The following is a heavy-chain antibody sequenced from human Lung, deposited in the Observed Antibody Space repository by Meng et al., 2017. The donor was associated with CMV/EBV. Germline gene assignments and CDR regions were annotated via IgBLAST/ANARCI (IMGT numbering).Heavy chain of an antibody. CDR1: GYSISSGEYF. Sequence: QGQGQESGPGLVKPSQTLSLTCTVSGYSISSGEYFWHWIRQPPGKGLEWSGYMDYRGSTFYIPALKSRVTISVDTSKNQFSLKLSSVTAADTAVYFCARGELLWDYWGQGTLVTVSS. V-gene: IGHV4-30-4*01. CDR3: ARGELLWDY. J-gene: IGHJ4*02. D-gene: IGHD2-2*01. CDR2: MDYRGST.